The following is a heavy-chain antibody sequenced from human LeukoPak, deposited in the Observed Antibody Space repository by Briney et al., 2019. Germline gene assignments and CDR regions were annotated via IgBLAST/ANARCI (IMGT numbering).Heavy chain of an antibody. CDR2: VYHSGST. D-gene: IGHD5-24*01. CDR3: AREPTTTTDWFDP. Sequence: PSETLSLTCTVSSYSISSGYYWGWIRQPPGKGLEWIGSVYHSGSTYYNPSLSGRVTISVDTSKNHFSLKLTSVTAADTAVYYCAREPTTTTDWFDPWGQGTLVTVSS. CDR1: SYSISSGYY. J-gene: IGHJ5*02. V-gene: IGHV4-38-2*02.